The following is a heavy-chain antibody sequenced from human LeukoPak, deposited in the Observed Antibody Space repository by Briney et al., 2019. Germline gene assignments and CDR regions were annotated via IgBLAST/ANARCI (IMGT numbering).Heavy chain of an antibody. J-gene: IGHJ4*02. Sequence: GGSLRLSCVASDFTFDFYWMTWARQAPGKGLEWLANILPDGSQKYYVDSVKGRFTISRDNPKNSLYLQINNLRAEDTAVYYCGRLAHNAWYAIDFWGQGTLVTVSS. D-gene: IGHD2-2*01. CDR3: GRLAHNAWYAIDF. CDR1: DFTFDFYW. V-gene: IGHV3-7*01. CDR2: ILPDGSQK.